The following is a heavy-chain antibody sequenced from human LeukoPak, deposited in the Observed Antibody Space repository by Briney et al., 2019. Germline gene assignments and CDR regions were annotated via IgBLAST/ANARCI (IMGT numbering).Heavy chain of an antibody. D-gene: IGHD2-15*01. CDR3: ARADCSGGSCYWGHYGMDV. Sequence: ASVKVSCKASGYTFTSCDINWVRQATGQGLEWMGWMNPNSGNTGYAQKFQGRVTMTRNTSISTAYMELSSLRSEDTAVYYCARADCSGGSCYWGHYGMDVWGQGTTVTVSS. V-gene: IGHV1-8*01. CDR1: GYTFTSCD. CDR2: MNPNSGNT. J-gene: IGHJ6*02.